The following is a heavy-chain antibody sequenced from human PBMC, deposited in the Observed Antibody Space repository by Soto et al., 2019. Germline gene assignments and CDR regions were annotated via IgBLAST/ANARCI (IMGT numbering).Heavy chain of an antibody. J-gene: IGHJ4*02. CDR1: GYSFAGYW. CDR2: IDPSDSQT. D-gene: IGHD3-22*01. V-gene: IGHV5-10-1*01. Sequence: GESLKISCKGSGYSFAGYWITWVRQKPGKGLEWMGRIDPSDSQTYYSPSFRGHVTISATKSITTVFLQCSSLRASDTAMYYCARQIYDSDTGPNFQYYFDSWGQGTPVTVSS. CDR3: ARQIYDSDTGPNFQYYFDS.